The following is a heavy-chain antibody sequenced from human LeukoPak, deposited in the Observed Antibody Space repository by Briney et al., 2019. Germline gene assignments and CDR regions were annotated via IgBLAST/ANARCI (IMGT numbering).Heavy chain of an antibody. CDR3: ARRDYYDSSGYYIDY. V-gene: IGHV1-18*01. CDR1: GYTFTSYG. CDR2: ISAYNGNT. D-gene: IGHD3-22*01. J-gene: IGHJ4*02. Sequence: GASVKVSCKASGYTFTSYGISWVRQAPRQGLEWMGWISAYNGNTNYAQKLQGRVTMTTDTSTSTAYMELRSLRSDDTAVYYCARRDYYDSSGYYIDYWGQGTLVTVSS.